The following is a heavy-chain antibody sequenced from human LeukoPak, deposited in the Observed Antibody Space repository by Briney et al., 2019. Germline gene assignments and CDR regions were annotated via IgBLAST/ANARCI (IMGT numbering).Heavy chain of an antibody. CDR3: ARGSEARWLVRGGVVPAYDY. Sequence: PSETLSFTCTVSGGSISTSSYFWGWIRQPPGKGLEWIGSIYYSGTTYYNPSLKSRVTISVDTSKNQFSLKLSSVTAADTAVYYCARGSEARWLVRGGVVPAYDYWGQGTLVTVSS. J-gene: IGHJ4*02. D-gene: IGHD6-19*01. CDR1: GGSISTSSYF. V-gene: IGHV4-39*07. CDR2: IYYSGTT.